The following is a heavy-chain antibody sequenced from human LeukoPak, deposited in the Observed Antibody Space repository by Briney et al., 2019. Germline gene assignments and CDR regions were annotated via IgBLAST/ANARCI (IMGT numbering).Heavy chain of an antibody. CDR2: IVPILGTA. CDR1: GGTFSTYA. Sequence: VASVKVSCKASGGTFSTYAISWVRQAPGQGLEWVGRIVPILGTANYAQNFQGRVTITADRSTTTAYMELSSQRSEDTAVYYCARVPQGSSWPYYFDYWGQGTLVTVSS. CDR3: ARVPQGSSWPYYFDY. V-gene: IGHV1-69*04. J-gene: IGHJ4*02. D-gene: IGHD6-13*01.